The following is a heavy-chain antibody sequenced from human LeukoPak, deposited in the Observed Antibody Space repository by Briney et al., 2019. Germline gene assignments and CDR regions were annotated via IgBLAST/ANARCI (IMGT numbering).Heavy chain of an antibody. J-gene: IGHJ4*02. CDR2: INTHSGGT. CDR1: GCTFTDYY. Sequence: GASVKVSCKASGCTFTDYYMHWVRQAPGQGLEWMGWINTHSGGTSYAQKFQGRVTMTRDTSISTGFMELKSLGSDDTAVYYCARSRISAPVDYWGQGTLVTVSS. D-gene: IGHD6-6*01. V-gene: IGHV1-2*02. CDR3: ARSRISAPVDY.